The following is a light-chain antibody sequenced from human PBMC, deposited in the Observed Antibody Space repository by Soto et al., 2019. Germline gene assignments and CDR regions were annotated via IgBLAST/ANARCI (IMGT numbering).Light chain of an antibody. V-gene: IGKV3-15*01. Sequence: EIVLTQSPGTLSLSPGERATLSCRAIQSISSTYLAWYQQKPGQAPRLLIYSASTRATGTPARFSGSGSGTEFTLTISSLQSEDFAVYYCQQYKNWPPITFGQGTRLEIK. J-gene: IGKJ5*01. CDR2: SAS. CDR3: QQYKNWPPIT. CDR1: QSISSTY.